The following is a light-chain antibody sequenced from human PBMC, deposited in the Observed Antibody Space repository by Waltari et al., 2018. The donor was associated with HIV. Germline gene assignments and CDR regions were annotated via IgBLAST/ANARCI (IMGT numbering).Light chain of an antibody. Sequence: DIVMTQSPDSLAVSLGERATINCKSSQSVFLKSNKKNYLAWYQQKPGQPPKLLSYWASTRESWVPDRFNGSGSGTEFTLTINSLQAEDVAVYYCHQYYSTLQTFGPGTKLNI. CDR3: HQYYSTLQT. CDR1: QSVFLKSNKKNY. V-gene: IGKV4-1*01. J-gene: IGKJ3*01. CDR2: WAS.